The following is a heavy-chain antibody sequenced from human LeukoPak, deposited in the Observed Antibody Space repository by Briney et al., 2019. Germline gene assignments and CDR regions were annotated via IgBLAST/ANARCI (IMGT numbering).Heavy chain of an antibody. D-gene: IGHD6-19*01. CDR1: GGSISSSSYY. Sequence: KPSETLSLTCTVSGGSISSSSYYWGWIRQPPGKGLEWIGSIYYSGSTYYNPSLKSRVTISVDTSKNQFSLKLSSVTAADTAVYYYARVDIAVAGTFAVQFDYWGQGTLVTVSS. CDR3: ARVDIAVAGTFAVQFDY. CDR2: IYYSGST. J-gene: IGHJ4*02. V-gene: IGHV4-39*01.